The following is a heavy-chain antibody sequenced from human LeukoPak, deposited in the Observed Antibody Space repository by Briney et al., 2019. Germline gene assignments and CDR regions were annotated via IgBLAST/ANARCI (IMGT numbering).Heavy chain of an antibody. V-gene: IGHV3-30*02. D-gene: IGHD2-15*01. CDR1: GFTFMTYG. CDR2: IRYDGSNK. Sequence: GGSLRLSCAASGFTFMTYGMHWVRQAPGKGLEWVAFIRYDGSNKYYADSVKGRFTISRDNSKNTLYLQMNSLRAEDTAVYYCAKGDCSGGSCSTDYWGQGTLVTVSS. CDR3: AKGDCSGGSCSTDY. J-gene: IGHJ4*02.